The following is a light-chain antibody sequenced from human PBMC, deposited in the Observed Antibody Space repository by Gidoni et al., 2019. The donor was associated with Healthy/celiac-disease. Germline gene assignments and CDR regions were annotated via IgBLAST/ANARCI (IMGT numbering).Light chain of an antibody. J-gene: IGLJ1*01. CDR3: SSYTSSSTLYV. CDR1: SSDVGGYNY. Sequence: QSALTPPASVSGSPGQPITISGTGTSSDVGGYNYVSWYQQHPGKAPKLMIYDVSNRPSGVSNRFSGSKSGNTASLTISGLQAEDEADYYCSSYTSSSTLYVFGTGTKVTVL. V-gene: IGLV2-14*01. CDR2: DVS.